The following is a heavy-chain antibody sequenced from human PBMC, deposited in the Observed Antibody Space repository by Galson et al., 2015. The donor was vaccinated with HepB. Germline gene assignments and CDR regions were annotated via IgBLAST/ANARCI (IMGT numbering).Heavy chain of an antibody. CDR2: IIPILGIA. Sequence: SVKVSCKASGYTFTSYYMHWVRQAPGQGLEWMGRIIPILGIANYAQKFQGRVTITADKSTSTAYMELSSLRSEDTAVYYCARDEYYGGNSLDYWGQGTLVTVSS. CDR3: ARDEYYGGNSLDY. V-gene: IGHV1-69*04. D-gene: IGHD4-23*01. J-gene: IGHJ4*02. CDR1: GYTFTSYY.